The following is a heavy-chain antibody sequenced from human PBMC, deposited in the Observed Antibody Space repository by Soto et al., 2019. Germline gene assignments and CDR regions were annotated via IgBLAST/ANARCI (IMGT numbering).Heavy chain of an antibody. Sequence: EVQLVESGGGLVQPGGSLKLSCAASGFTFSGSAMHWVRQASGKGLEWVGRIRSKANSYATAYAASVKGRFTISRDDSKNTAYLQMNSLKTEDTAVYYCTRLPAAGDGYYYYGMDVWGQGTTVTVSS. V-gene: IGHV3-73*02. CDR3: TRLPAAGDGYYYYGMDV. CDR1: GFTFSGSA. J-gene: IGHJ6*02. CDR2: IRSKANSYAT. D-gene: IGHD6-13*01.